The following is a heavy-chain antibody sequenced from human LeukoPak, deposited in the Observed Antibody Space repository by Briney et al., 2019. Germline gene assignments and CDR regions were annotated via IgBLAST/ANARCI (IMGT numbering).Heavy chain of an antibody. V-gene: IGHV1-2*06. CDR1: GYTFSGHY. Sequence: ASVSVSCKASGYTFSGHYIYWVRQAPGLGLEWMARLNPLTGATNYAQNFQGRVTVTGDTSISTVYMELNWLKYDDTAVYYCARVPRSSYDRNGNYFLDFWGQGTLVTVSS. CDR2: LNPLTGAT. J-gene: IGHJ4*02. D-gene: IGHD3-22*01. CDR3: ARVPRSSYDRNGNYFLDF.